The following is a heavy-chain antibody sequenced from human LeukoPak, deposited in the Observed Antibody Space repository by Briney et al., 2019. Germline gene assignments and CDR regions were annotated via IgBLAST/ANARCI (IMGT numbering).Heavy chain of an antibody. CDR1: GYSFTSYW. V-gene: IGHV5-51*01. Sequence: GESLKISCNGSGYSFTSYWIGWVRQMPGKGLEWMGIIYPGDSDTRSSPSFKGQATISADKSINTAYLQWSSLKASDTAMYYCARSDSGSYFFFDYWGQGTLVTVSS. CDR3: ARSDSGSYFFFDY. J-gene: IGHJ4*02. CDR2: IYPGDSDT. D-gene: IGHD1-26*01.